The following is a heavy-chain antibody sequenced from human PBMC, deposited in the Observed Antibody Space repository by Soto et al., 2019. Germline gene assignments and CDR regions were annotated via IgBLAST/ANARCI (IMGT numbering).Heavy chain of an antibody. CDR3: AREKQGGGWYFSPLDV. J-gene: IGHJ6*02. CDR1: GYTFTSYG. CDR2: ISAYNGNT. Sequence: QVQLVQSGAEVKKPGASVKVSCKASGYTFTSYGISWVRQAPGQGLEWMGWISAYNGNTNYAQKLHGRVTMTTDTSTSTAYMELRSLRSDDTAVYYCAREKQGGGWYFSPLDVWGQGTTVTVSS. D-gene: IGHD6-19*01. V-gene: IGHV1-18*04.